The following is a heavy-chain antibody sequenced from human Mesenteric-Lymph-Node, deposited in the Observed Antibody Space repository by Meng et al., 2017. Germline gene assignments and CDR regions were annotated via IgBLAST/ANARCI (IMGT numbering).Heavy chain of an antibody. D-gene: IGHD3-9*01. CDR3: ARDRPYFDSNWFDP. J-gene: IGHJ5*02. Sequence: QVQLVQSGAELKKPGASVKVSCKASGYTFTSYGIHWVRQAPGQGLEWMGWINVGNDKRKYSQKFQGRVTITRDTSASTAYMEVSGLRSEDTAVYYCARDRPYFDSNWFDPWGQGTLVTVSS. CDR1: GYTFTSYG. CDR2: INVGNDKR. V-gene: IGHV1-3*01.